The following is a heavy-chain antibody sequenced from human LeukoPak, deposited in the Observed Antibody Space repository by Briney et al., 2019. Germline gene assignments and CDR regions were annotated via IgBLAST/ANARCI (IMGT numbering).Heavy chain of an antibody. CDR3: ARSILLWLGKSQCEP. CDR2: IYYSGST. J-gene: IGHJ5*02. Sequence: SETLSLTCTVSGGSISSSSYYWGWIRQPPGKGLEWIGSIYYSGSTYYNPSLKSRVTISVDTSKNQFSLKLSSVTAAATAVYCCARSILLWLGKSQCEPWGQGTLVTVSS. CDR1: GGSISSSSYY. D-gene: IGHD3-10*01. V-gene: IGHV4-39*01.